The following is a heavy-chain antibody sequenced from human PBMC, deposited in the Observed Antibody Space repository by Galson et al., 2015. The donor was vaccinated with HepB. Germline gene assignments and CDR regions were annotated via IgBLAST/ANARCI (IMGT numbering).Heavy chain of an antibody. Sequence: SLRLSCAASGFTVSSYAMGWVRQAPGKGLEWVSSNSGGGEASYYADSVKGRFIISRDSSKRTLYLEMNRLRADDTAVYYCTKGPYYDLLTGYYPWNWGQGTLVTVSS. CDR3: TKGPYYDLLTGYYPWN. V-gene: IGHV3-23*01. J-gene: IGHJ4*02. CDR1: GFTVSSYA. D-gene: IGHD3-9*01. CDR2: NSGGGEAS.